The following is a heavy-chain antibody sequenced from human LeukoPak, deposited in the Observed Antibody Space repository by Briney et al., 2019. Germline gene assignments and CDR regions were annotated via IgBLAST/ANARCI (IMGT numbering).Heavy chain of an antibody. CDR3: ARDHRYSGSWPNYYYYMDV. D-gene: IGHD6-13*01. Sequence: PSETLSLTCAVYGGSFSGYYWSWIRQPPGKGLEWIGEINHSGSTNYNPSLKSRVTISVDTSKNQFSLKLSSVTAADTAVYYCARDHRYSGSWPNYYYYMDVWGKGTTVTVSS. CDR1: GGSFSGYY. CDR2: INHSGST. J-gene: IGHJ6*03. V-gene: IGHV4-34*01.